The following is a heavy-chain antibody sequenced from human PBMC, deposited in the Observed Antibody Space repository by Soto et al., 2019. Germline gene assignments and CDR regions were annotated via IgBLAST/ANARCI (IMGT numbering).Heavy chain of an antibody. CDR1: GVSISGYH. V-gene: IGHV4-59*08. CDR3: ARMTTLTLYYYFEL. D-gene: IGHD4-17*01. Sequence: QVQLQESGPGLVKPSGTLSLTCVVSGVSISGYHWGWIRQSPGKGLEWVGYIYNSGTTKYNASLESRLTISVDTSKNQFSMRLRSMTAADTAVYYCARMTTLTLYYYFELWGRGTPVIVSS. CDR2: IYNSGTT. J-gene: IGHJ2*01.